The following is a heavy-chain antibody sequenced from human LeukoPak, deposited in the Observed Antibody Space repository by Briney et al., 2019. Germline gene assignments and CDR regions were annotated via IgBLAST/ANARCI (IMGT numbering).Heavy chain of an antibody. CDR2: ISSSSSTI. CDR1: GFTFSSYS. J-gene: IGHJ4*02. V-gene: IGHV3-48*04. CDR3: ARAGLHFRGYYFDY. D-gene: IGHD3/OR15-3a*01. Sequence: PGGSLRLSCAASGFTFSSYSMNWVRQAPGKGLEWVSYISSSSSTIYYADSVKGRFTISRDNAKNSLYLQMNSLRAEDTAVYYCARAGLHFRGYYFDYWGQGTLVTVSS.